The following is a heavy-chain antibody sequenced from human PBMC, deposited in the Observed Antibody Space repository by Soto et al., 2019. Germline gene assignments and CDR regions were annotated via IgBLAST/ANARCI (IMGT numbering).Heavy chain of an antibody. D-gene: IGHD6-13*01. V-gene: IGHV4-39*01. CDR3: AGFIAAAGYFDY. J-gene: IGHJ4*02. Sequence: QLQLQESGPGLVKPSETLSLTCTVSGGSISSSSYYWGWIRHPPGKGLEWIGSIYYSGSTYYNPSLKSRVTISVDTSKNQFSLKLSSVTAADTAVYYCAGFIAAAGYFDYWGQGTLVTVSS. CDR2: IYYSGST. CDR1: GGSISSSSYY.